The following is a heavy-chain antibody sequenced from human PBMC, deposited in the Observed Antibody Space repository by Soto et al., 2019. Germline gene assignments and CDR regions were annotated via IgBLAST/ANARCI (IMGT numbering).Heavy chain of an antibody. Sequence: QVQLVQSGAEVKKPGSSVKVSCQTSGGTFTTSTISWVRQAPGQGLELMGGIIPVFGTPSYAQKFQGRVTMIADKSSSTAYKELCNLRSEDTAMYYCARTADYVSGFSQWGQGTLVTVSS. CDR2: IIPVFGTP. J-gene: IGHJ4*02. V-gene: IGHV1-69*06. CDR3: ARTADYVSGFSQ. CDR1: GGTFTTST. D-gene: IGHD3-16*01.